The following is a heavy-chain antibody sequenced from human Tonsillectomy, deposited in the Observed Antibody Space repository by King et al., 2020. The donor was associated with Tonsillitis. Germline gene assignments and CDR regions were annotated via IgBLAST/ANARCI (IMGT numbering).Heavy chain of an antibody. CDR2: IKSKTNGGTS. J-gene: IGHJ4*02. V-gene: IGHV3-15*01. Sequence: VQLVESGGGLVKPGGSLTISCEASGFSVTYAWMSWVRQAPGKGLEWVGRIKSKTNGGTSDYAAPVKGRFTISRDDSKNTLYLQMSSLKTEDTAVYYCTLEGYNYGFHSLQSGGQGTLVTVSS. D-gene: IGHD5-18*01. CDR3: TLEGYNYGFHSLQS. CDR1: GFSVTYAW.